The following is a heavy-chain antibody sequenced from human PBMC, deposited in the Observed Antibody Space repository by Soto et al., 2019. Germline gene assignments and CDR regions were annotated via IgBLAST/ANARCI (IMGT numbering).Heavy chain of an antibody. CDR1: GASLTNYH. V-gene: IGHV4-59*08. J-gene: IGHJ4*02. CDR3: ARGFAIGWYPYYFGY. CDR2: IYYTGST. D-gene: IGHD6-19*01. Sequence: QVQLQESGPGLVKPSETLSLTCTVSGASLTNYHWSWIRQPPGKGLEWIGYIYYTGSTNYNPSLRSRVSMSVDASKSQFSLSLSSVTAADTAVYYCARGFAIGWYPYYFGYWGQGPLVTVSS.